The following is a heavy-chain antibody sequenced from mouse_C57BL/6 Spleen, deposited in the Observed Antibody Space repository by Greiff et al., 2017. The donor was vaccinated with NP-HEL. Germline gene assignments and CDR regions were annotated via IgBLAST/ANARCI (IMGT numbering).Heavy chain of an antibody. D-gene: IGHD1-1*01. J-gene: IGHJ1*03. CDR2: INYDGSST. Sequence: EVHLVESEGGLVQPGSSMKLSCTASGFTFSDYYMAWVRQVPEKGLEWVANINYDGSSTYYLDSLKSRFIISRDNAKNILYLQMSSLKSEDTATYYCAREEGGGYYGSSYGYFDVWGTGTTVTVSS. CDR3: AREEGGGYYGSSYGYFDV. CDR1: GFTFSDYY. V-gene: IGHV5-16*01.